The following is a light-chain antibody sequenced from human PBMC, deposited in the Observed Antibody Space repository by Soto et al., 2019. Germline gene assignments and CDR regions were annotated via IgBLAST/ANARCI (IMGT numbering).Light chain of an antibody. CDR3: QQRSNWLT. CDR2: DAS. CDR1: QSVSSS. J-gene: IGKJ4*01. Sequence: IVMTQSIGTLSVSPGERATLSCRASQSVSSSLAWYQQKPGQALRLLIYDASTRATGVPDRFSGGGSGTDFTLTISSLEPEDFAVYYCQQRSNWLTFGGGTKVDIK. V-gene: IGKV3-11*01.